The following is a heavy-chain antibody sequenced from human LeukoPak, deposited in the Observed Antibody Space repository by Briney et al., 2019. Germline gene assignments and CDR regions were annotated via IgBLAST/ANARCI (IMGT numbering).Heavy chain of an antibody. CDR2: IKQDGSEK. V-gene: IGHV3-7*01. Sequence: GGSLRLSCAASGFTFSSYWMSWVRQAPGKGLEWVANIKQDGSEKYYVDSVKGRFTISRDNAKNSLYLQMNGLRAEDTAVYYCARDEVVITPPSRYWGQGTLVTVSS. J-gene: IGHJ4*02. CDR3: ARDEVVITPPSRY. CDR1: GFTFSSYW. D-gene: IGHD3-22*01.